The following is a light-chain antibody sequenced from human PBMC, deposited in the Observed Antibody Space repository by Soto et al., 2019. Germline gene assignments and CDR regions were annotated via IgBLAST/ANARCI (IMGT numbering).Light chain of an antibody. CDR2: GAS. CDR1: QSVSSN. Sequence: EIVMTQSPATLSVSPGERATLSCRASQSVSSNLAWYQHKPGQAPRLLIHGASTRATGIPARFSGSGSGTEFTLTISGLQSEDYAVYYCQQYNNWPPWTFGQGTKVDIK. J-gene: IGKJ1*01. V-gene: IGKV3-15*01. CDR3: QQYNNWPPWT.